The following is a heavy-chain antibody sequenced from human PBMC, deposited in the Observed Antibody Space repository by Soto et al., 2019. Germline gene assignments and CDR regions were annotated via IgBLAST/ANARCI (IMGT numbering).Heavy chain of an antibody. Sequence: PPGNLSITWTVSVYYINIYDYWGCILQPPGKGLEWIASIYHSVSTFYNPSLTSRVTISVGTSTKPCSLRPTAVTAADTAMYYCARKAYYASRRINLFASWAQGTLVPVSS. CDR1: VYYINIYDY. CDR3: ARKAYYASRRINLFAS. CDR2: IYHSVST. D-gene: IGHD3-10*01. J-gene: IGHJ4*02. V-gene: IGHV4-38-2*02.